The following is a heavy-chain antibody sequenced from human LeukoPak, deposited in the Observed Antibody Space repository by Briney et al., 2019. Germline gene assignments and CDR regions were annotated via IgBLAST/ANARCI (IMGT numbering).Heavy chain of an antibody. D-gene: IGHD6-19*01. CDR2: IVVGSGNT. CDR1: GFTFTSSA. J-gene: IGHJ5*02. Sequence: VASVKVSCKASGFTFTSSAMQWVRQARGQRLEWIGWIVVGSGNTNYAQKFQERVTITRDMSTSTAYMELSSLRAEDTAVYYCARDYERWQNWFDPWGQGTLVTVSS. CDR3: ARDYERWQNWFDP. V-gene: IGHV1-58*02.